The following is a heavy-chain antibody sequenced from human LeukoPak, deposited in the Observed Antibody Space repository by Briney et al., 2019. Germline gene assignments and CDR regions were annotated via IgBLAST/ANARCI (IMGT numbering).Heavy chain of an antibody. CDR1: GFTFSDYG. V-gene: IGHV3-23*01. J-gene: IGHJ4*02. CDR2: ISEGVGST. D-gene: IGHD3-22*01. Sequence: GGSLRLSCAASGFTFSDYGMGWVRQAPGKGLEWVSGISEGVGSTYYADSVKGRFTISRDNSRNTLYLQMNSLRAEDTAVYYCTKERRITVMGGQGTLVSVS. CDR3: TKERRITVM.